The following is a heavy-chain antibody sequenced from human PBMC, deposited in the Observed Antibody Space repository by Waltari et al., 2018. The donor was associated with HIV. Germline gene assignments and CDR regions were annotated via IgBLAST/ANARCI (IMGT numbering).Heavy chain of an antibody. D-gene: IGHD6-13*01. CDR1: GGSLSGYY. CDR3: ARKGAAAAGPGSYFYYYGLDV. V-gene: IGHV4-34*01. Sequence: QVQLQQWGAGLLKPSETLSLTCAVYGGSLSGYYWSWIRQPPGKVLEWIGEINDIGATKYNPSLKSRVIISVDKSKNQFFLTLNSVTAAETAVYYCARKGAAAAGPGSYFYYYGLDVWGQGTTVTVSS. CDR2: INDIGAT. J-gene: IGHJ6*02.